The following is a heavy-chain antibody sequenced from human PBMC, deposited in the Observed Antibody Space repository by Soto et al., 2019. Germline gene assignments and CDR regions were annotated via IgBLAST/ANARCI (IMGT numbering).Heavy chain of an antibody. Sequence: PGGSLRLSCAASGFTFTTAWINWVRQAPGKGLEWVSAISGSGGSTYYADSVKGRFTISRDNSKNTLYLQMNSLRAEDTAVYYCAKDRRLNWYFDLWGRGTLVTVSS. J-gene: IGHJ2*01. CDR1: GFTFTTAW. CDR3: AKDRRLNWYFDL. CDR2: ISGSGGST. V-gene: IGHV3-23*01.